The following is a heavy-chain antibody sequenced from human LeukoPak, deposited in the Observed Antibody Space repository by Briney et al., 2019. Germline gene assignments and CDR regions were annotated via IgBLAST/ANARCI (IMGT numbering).Heavy chain of an antibody. V-gene: IGHV3-23*01. Sequence: GGSLRLSCAASGFTFNNYGMSWVRQAPGKGLEWVSAISGSGGSTFYADSVKARFTISRDNAKNTLYLQMNSLRAEDTAVYYCVCGYYYGRRYFDYWGQGTLVTVSS. CDR3: VCGYYYGRRYFDY. J-gene: IGHJ4*02. CDR1: GFTFNNYG. D-gene: IGHD5-18*01. CDR2: ISGSGGST.